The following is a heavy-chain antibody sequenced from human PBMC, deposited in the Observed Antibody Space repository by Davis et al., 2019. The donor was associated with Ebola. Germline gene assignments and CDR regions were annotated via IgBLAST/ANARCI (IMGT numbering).Heavy chain of an antibody. J-gene: IGHJ4*02. CDR2: TYSSGTT. Sequence: SETLSLTCGVSGGSISPYSWTWIRQPPGKGLEWIGYTYSSGTTSYNPSLKRRVTISIDTSKNQLSLKLNSVTAADTAVYYCARGGRGFDYWGRGALVTVSS. D-gene: IGHD1-26*01. CDR3: ARGGRGFDY. CDR1: GGSISPYS. V-gene: IGHV4-59*01.